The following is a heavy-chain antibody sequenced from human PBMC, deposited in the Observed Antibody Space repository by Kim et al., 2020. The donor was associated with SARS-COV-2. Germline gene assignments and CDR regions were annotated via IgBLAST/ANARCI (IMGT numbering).Heavy chain of an antibody. CDR1: GGSISSSSYY. Sequence: SETLSLTCTVSGGSISSSSYYWGWIRQPPGKGLEWIGSIYYSGSTYYNPSLKSRVTISVDTSKNQFSLKLSSVTAADTAVYYCARLGTDTAMARYWYFDLWGRGTLVTVSS. D-gene: IGHD5-18*01. CDR2: IYYSGST. V-gene: IGHV4-39*01. CDR3: ARLGTDTAMARYWYFDL. J-gene: IGHJ2*01.